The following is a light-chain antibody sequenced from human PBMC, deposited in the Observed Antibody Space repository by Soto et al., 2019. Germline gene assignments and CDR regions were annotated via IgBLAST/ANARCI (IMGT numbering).Light chain of an antibody. CDR2: DAS. CDR1: KDITSY. J-gene: IGKJ4*01. V-gene: IGKV1-33*01. CDR3: LYYDNLPGT. Sequence: IEMTQSPSSLSASVGDRVTITCQASKDITSYLNWYQQKPEKAPKVLIYDASNLEIGVPSRFSGSGSGTDFNLTINTLQPEDIATYYCLYYDNLPGTFGGGTKVEIK.